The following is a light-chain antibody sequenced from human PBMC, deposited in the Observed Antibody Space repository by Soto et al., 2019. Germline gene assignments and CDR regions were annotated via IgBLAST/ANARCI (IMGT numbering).Light chain of an antibody. CDR3: QQYGRSPWT. J-gene: IGKJ1*01. CDR2: GAS. CDR1: QSVTSSY. Sequence: EIVLTQFPGTLSLSPGESATLFCRASQSVTSSYLAWYQQKSGQAPRLLIYGASSRATGIPDRFSGSGCGTDFSLTISSLEPEDFAVYVCQQYGRSPWTFGQGTEVEIK. V-gene: IGKV3-20*01.